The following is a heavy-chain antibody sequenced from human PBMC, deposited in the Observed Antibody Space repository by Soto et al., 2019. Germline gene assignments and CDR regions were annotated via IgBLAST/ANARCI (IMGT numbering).Heavy chain of an antibody. CDR3: TRDDSGLGIDY. J-gene: IGHJ4*02. D-gene: IGHD1-26*01. CDR1: GFTFSSYA. V-gene: IGHV3-30-3*01. CDR2: ISYDGSNK. Sequence: PGGSLRLSCAASGFTFSSYAMHWVRQAPGKGLEWVAVISYDGSNKYYADSVKGRFTISRDDARNTLYLQMSDLRVEDTAIYYCTRDDSGLGIDYWGQGTQVTVSS.